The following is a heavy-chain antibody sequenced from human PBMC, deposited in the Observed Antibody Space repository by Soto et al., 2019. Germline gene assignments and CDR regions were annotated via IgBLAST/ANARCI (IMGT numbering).Heavy chain of an antibody. CDR3: ARGSREYSSSNDAFDI. Sequence: EVQLVESGGGLVKPGGSLRLSCAASGFTFSSYSMNWVRQAPGKGLEWVSSISSSSSYIYYADSVKGRFTISRDNAKNSLYLQMNSLRAEDTAVYYCARGSREYSSSNDAFDIWGQGTMVTVSS. J-gene: IGHJ3*02. V-gene: IGHV3-21*01. D-gene: IGHD6-6*01. CDR2: ISSSSSYI. CDR1: GFTFSSYS.